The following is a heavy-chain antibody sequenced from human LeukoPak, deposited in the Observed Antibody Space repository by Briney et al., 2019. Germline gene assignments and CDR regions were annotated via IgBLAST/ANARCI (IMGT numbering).Heavy chain of an antibody. V-gene: IGHV4-38-2*02. Sequence: PSETLSLTCTVSGYSISSGYYWGWIRQPPGKGLEWIGSIYHSGSTYYNPSLKSRVTISVDTSKNQFSLKLSSVTAADTAVYYCATMSLAAPTIWGQGTLVTVSS. CDR3: ATMSLAAPTI. CDR1: GYSISSGYY. D-gene: IGHD6-6*01. CDR2: IYHSGST. J-gene: IGHJ4*02.